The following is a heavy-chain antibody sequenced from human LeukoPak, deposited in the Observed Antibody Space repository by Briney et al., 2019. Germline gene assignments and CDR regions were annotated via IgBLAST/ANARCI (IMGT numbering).Heavy chain of an antibody. J-gene: IGHJ5*02. CDR1: GFTFSSNW. CDR3: ARVRGYDYSFWFDP. V-gene: IGHV3-7*01. CDR2: IKQDGSEK. Sequence: GGSLRLSCAASGFTFSSNWMSWVRQAPGKGLECVANIKQDGSEKYYVDSVKGRFTISRDNAKNSLYLQMNSLRAEDTAVYYCARVRGYDYSFWFDPWGQGTLVTVSS. D-gene: IGHD5-12*01.